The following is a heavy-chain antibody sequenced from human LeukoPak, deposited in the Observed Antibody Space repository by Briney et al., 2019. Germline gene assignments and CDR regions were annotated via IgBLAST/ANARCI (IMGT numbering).Heavy chain of an antibody. CDR3: ARPTKEGSSWYWWFDP. CDR2: INNDGGST. D-gene: IGHD6-13*01. V-gene: IGHV3-74*01. CDR1: GFTFSSYR. Sequence: GGSLRLSCAASGFTFSSYRMHWVRQAPGKGLVWVSRINNDGGSTSYADSVKGRFTISRDNAKNTLYLQMNSLRAEDTAVYYCARPTKEGSSWYWWFDPWGQGTLVTVSS. J-gene: IGHJ5*02.